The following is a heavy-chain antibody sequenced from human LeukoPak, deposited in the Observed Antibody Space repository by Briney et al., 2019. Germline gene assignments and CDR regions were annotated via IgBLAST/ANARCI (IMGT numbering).Heavy chain of an antibody. CDR3: TTAGGVPAAITDFDY. D-gene: IGHD2-2*01. V-gene: IGHV3-15*01. Sequence: GGSLRLSCAASGFTFSNAWMSWVRQAPGKGRKWVGRIKSKTDGGTTDYAAPVKGRFTISRDDSKNTLYLQMNSLKTEDTAVYYCTTAGGVPAAITDFDYWGQGTLVTVSS. CDR2: IKSKTDGGTT. J-gene: IGHJ4*02. CDR1: GFTFSNAW.